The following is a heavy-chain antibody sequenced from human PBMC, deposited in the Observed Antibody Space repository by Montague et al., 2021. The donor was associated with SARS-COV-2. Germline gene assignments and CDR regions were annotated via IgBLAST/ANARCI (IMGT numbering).Heavy chain of an antibody. Sequence: SETLSLTCTVSGGSIAYSHKYRGWVRQPPGKGLEWIGSVLYTGTPXDHPSLTARVTISLDTSKNQFSLKMYSVTAADTAVYYCASHCGGGRCYFGMDVWGQGTTVTVSS. CDR1: GGSIAYSHKY. J-gene: IGHJ6*02. V-gene: IGHV4-39*01. CDR2: VLYTGTP. CDR3: ASHCGGGRCYFGMDV. D-gene: IGHD2-15*01.